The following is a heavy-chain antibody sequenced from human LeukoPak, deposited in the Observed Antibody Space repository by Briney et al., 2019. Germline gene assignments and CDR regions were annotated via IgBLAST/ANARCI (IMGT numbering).Heavy chain of an antibody. J-gene: IGHJ4*02. D-gene: IGHD6-13*01. CDR2: ISYDGSNK. CDR3: AKDEAAAAGPPLGY. CDR1: GFTVSSNY. V-gene: IGHV3-30*18. Sequence: GGSLRLSCAASGFTVSSNYMSWVRQAPGKGLEWVAVISYDGSNKYYADSVKGRFTISRDNSKNTLYLQMNSLRAEDTAVYYCAKDEAAAAGPPLGYWGQGTLVTVSS.